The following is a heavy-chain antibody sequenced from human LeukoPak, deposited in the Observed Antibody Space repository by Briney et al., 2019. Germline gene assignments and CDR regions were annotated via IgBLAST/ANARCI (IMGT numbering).Heavy chain of an antibody. CDR3: ARARGDHCDRFRCNHHDLDY. D-gene: IGHD1-14*01. J-gene: IGHJ4*02. Sequence: SETLSLTCSVSGDSMRGDDYYWTWIRQPPGKGLQWIGYISYSGTTYYNPSLRSRLTMSVDTSKNQFSLTLRSVTVADTAVYYCARARGDHCDRFRCNHHDLDYWGQGILVTVSS. V-gene: IGHV4-30-4*01. CDR1: GDSMRGDDYY. CDR2: ISYSGTT.